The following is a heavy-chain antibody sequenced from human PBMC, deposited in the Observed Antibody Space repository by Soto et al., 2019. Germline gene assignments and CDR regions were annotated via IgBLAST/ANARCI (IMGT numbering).Heavy chain of an antibody. CDR2: IYYSGST. J-gene: IGHJ6*02. CDR1: GGSISSGGYY. V-gene: IGHV4-31*03. CDR3: AMDTAMVNGYYYYGMDV. D-gene: IGHD5-18*01. Sequence: QVQLQESGPGLVKPSQTLSLTCTVSGGSISSGGYYWSWIRQHPGKGLEWIGYIYYSGSTYYNPSLKSRVTISVDTSKNQFSLKLSSVTAADTAVYYCAMDTAMVNGYYYYGMDVWGQGTTVTVSS.